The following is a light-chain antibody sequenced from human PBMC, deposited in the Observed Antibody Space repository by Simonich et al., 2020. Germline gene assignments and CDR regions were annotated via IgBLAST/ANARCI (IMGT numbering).Light chain of an antibody. J-gene: IGLJ2*01. CDR1: SSDVGGYNY. CDR3: SSYTSSSTYVV. CDR2: DVS. Sequence: QSALTQPASVSGSPGQSITISCTGTSSDVGGYNYVSWYQQHPGKAPKIMIYDVSNRPSGFSNRFSGSKSGNTASLTISGLQAEDEADYYCSSYTSSSTYVVFGGGSKLTVL. V-gene: IGLV2-14*01.